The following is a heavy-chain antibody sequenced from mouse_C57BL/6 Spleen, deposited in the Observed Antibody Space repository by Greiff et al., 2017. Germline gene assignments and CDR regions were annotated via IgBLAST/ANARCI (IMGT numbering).Heavy chain of an antibody. CDR2: IYPGDGDT. CDR3: AKEGTAQAGAMDY. D-gene: IGHD3-2*02. J-gene: IGHJ4*01. Sequence: QVQLKESGPELVKPGASVKISCKASGYAFSSSWMNWVKQRPGKGLEWIGRIYPGDGDTNYNGKFKGKATLTADKSSSTAYTQLSSLTSEDSAVXFCAKEGTAQAGAMDYWGQGTSVTVSS. CDR1: GYAFSSSW. V-gene: IGHV1-82*01.